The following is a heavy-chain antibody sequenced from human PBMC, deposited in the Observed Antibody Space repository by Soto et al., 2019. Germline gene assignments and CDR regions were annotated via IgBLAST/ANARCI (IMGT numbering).Heavy chain of an antibody. CDR2: MNPNSGNT. Sequence: ASVKVSCKASGYTLTSYDINWVRQATGQGLEWMGWMNPNSGNTCYAQKFQGRVTMTRNTSIGTAYMELSSLRSEDTAVDYCARRPRVATMSSWFDPWGEGTLVTVSS. CDR1: GYTLTSYD. V-gene: IGHV1-8*01. CDR3: ARRPRVATMSSWFDP. J-gene: IGHJ5*02. D-gene: IGHD5-12*01.